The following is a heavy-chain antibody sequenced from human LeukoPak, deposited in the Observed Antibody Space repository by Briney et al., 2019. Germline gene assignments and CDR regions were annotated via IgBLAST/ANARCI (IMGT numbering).Heavy chain of an antibody. Sequence: SETLSLTCTVSGDSISVYYWTWIRQPARRALEWIVRFYTSWSANYNPSLKIRVTMSVDTSKTQFSLRLTSVTAADTAVYYCARGGDSSSWSVDHWGQGTQVTVSA. CDR1: GDSISVYY. V-gene: IGHV4-4*07. J-gene: IGHJ4*02. CDR3: ARGGDSSSWSVDH. CDR2: FYTSWSA. D-gene: IGHD6-13*01.